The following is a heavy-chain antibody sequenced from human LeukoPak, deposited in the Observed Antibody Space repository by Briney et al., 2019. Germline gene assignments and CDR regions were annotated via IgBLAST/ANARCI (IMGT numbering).Heavy chain of an antibody. CDR3: ARETYYYGPQGFDP. V-gene: IGHV3-11*01. Sequence: PGGSLRLSCAASGFTFSDYYMSWLRQAPGKGLEWVSYISSSGSTIYYADSVKGRFTISRDNAKNSLYLQMNSLRAEDTAVYYCARETYYYGPQGFDPWGQGTLVTVSS. CDR2: ISSSGSTI. CDR1: GFTFSDYY. D-gene: IGHD3-10*01. J-gene: IGHJ5*02.